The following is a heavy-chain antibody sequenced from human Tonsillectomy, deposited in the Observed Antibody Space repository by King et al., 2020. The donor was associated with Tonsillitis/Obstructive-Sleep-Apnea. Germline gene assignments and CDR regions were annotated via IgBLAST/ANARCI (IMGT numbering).Heavy chain of an antibody. J-gene: IGHJ3*02. CDR2: TRDKTYSYAT. V-gene: IGHV3-72*01. CDR3: ARRKAGNEAFDI. CDR1: GFTSSDHY. D-gene: IGHD6-19*01. Sequence: VQLVESGGGLVQPGGSLRLSCAASGFTSSDHYMDWVRQAPGKGLEWVGRTRDKTYSYATEYAASVKGRFTISRDDSKNSLYLQMNSLKTEDTAVYYCARRKAGNEAFDIWGQGTMVTVSS.